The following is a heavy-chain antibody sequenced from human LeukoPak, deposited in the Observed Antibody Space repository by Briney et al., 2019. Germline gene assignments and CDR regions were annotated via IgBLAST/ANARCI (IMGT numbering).Heavy chain of an antibody. Sequence: ASVKVSCKASGYTFTSYGISWVRQAPGQGLEWMGWISAYNGNTNYAQKLQGRVTMTTDTSTSTAYMELRSLRSDDTAVYYCARARPGLQLLWLLGYWGQGTLVTVSS. CDR3: ARARPGLQLLWLLGY. CDR1: GYTFTSYG. V-gene: IGHV1-18*01. J-gene: IGHJ4*02. D-gene: IGHD2-2*01. CDR2: ISAYNGNT.